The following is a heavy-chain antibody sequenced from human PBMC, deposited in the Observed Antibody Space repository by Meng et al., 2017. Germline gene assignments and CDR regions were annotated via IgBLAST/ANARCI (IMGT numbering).Heavy chain of an antibody. J-gene: IGHJ6*02. CDR2: INHSGST. D-gene: IGHD3-3*01. CDR1: GGSFSGYY. Sequence: SETLSLTCAVYGGSFSGYYWSWIRQPPGKGLEWIGEINHSGSTNYNPSLKSRVTISVDTSKNQFSLKLSSVTAADTAVYYCARRFYDFWSGYWPGGYYYYGMDVWGQGTTVTVSS. CDR3: ARRFYDFWSGYWPGGYYYYGMDV. V-gene: IGHV4-34*01.